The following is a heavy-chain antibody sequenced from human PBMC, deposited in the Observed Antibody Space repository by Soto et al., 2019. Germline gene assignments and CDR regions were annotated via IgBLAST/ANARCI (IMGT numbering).Heavy chain of an antibody. V-gene: IGHV4-59*01. CDR2: IYYSGST. CDR3: ARGGAARLSYYDYYMDV. CDR1: GGSISSYY. D-gene: IGHD6-6*01. J-gene: IGHJ6*03. Sequence: QVQLQESGPGLVKPSETLSLTCTVSGGSISSYYWSWIRQPPRTGLEWMGDIYYSGSTNYNPSLQSRVTIPVDTSKNQFALKLSSVPAADTAVYYCARGGAARLSYYDYYMDVWGKGTTVTVSS.